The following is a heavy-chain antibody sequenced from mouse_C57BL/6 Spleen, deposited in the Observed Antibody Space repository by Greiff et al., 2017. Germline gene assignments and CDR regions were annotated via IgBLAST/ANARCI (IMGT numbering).Heavy chain of an antibody. CDR2: IDPEDGET. V-gene: IGHV14-2*01. CDR3: AYYDYDADAHFDY. Sequence: VQLQQSGAELVKPGASVKLSCTASGFNIKDYYMHWVKQRTEQGLEWIGRIDPEDGETKYAPKFQGKATITADTSSNPAYLQLSSLTSEDTAVYYCAYYDYDADAHFDYWGQGTTLTVSS. D-gene: IGHD2-4*01. J-gene: IGHJ2*01. CDR1: GFNIKDYY.